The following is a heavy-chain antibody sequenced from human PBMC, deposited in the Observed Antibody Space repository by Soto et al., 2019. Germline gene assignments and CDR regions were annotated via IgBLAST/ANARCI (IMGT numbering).Heavy chain of an antibody. Sequence: SETLSLTCTVSGGSISSYYWSWIRQPPGKGLEWIGYIYYSGSTNYNPSLKSRVTISVDTSKNQFSLKLSSVTAADTAVYYCARDRMYDSSGYYYPHCDYWGQGTLVTVSS. CDR2: IYYSGST. V-gene: IGHV4-59*12. J-gene: IGHJ4*02. D-gene: IGHD3-22*01. CDR1: GGSISSYY. CDR3: ARDRMYDSSGYYYPHCDY.